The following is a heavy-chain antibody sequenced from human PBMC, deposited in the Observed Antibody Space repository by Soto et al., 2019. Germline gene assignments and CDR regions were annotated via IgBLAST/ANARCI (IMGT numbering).Heavy chain of an antibody. V-gene: IGHV3-66*01. CDR2: IYCGGST. CDR3: ARDRIAVAGNPEYFQH. CDR1: GFTVSSKY. D-gene: IGHD6-19*01. J-gene: IGHJ1*01. Sequence: LRLSCAASGFTVSSKYMSWFGQAPGKGLEWVSVIYCGGSTYYADSVKGRFTISRDNSKNTLYLQMNSLRAEDTAVYYCARDRIAVAGNPEYFQHWGQGTLVTVSS.